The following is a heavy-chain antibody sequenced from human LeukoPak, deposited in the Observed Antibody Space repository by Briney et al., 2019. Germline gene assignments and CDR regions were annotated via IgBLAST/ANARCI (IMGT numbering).Heavy chain of an antibody. CDR1: GFTFSSYD. Sequence: PGGSLRLSCAASGFTFSSYDMHWVRQATGKGLEWVSAIGTAGDTYYPGSVKGRFTISRENAKNSLYLQMNSLRAGDTAVYYYARGGDTADCMDVWGQGTTVTVSS. CDR2: IGTAGDT. J-gene: IGHJ6*02. V-gene: IGHV3-13*01. D-gene: IGHD5-18*01. CDR3: ARGGDTADCMDV.